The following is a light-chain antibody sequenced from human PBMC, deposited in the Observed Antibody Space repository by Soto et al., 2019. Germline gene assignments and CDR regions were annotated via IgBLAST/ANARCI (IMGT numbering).Light chain of an antibody. CDR1: QSVSSDY. J-gene: IGKJ5*01. CDR2: GAS. Sequence: ETALTQSPGTLSVSPGERATLSCRASQSVSSDYLAWYQQKRGQAPRLIIYGASTRATGIPDRFSGSGSGTDFTLTITRVEPEDFAVYYCQQYRRSSITFGQGTRLEIK. V-gene: IGKV3-20*01. CDR3: QQYRRSSIT.